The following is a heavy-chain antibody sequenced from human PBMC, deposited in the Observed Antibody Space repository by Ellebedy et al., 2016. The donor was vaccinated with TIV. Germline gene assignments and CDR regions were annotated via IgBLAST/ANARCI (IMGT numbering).Heavy chain of an antibody. CDR2: IRQEGDEI. J-gene: IGHJ5*02. CDR3: ARRASYGDYAVQVNPWFDP. Sequence: PGGSLRLSCAASGFNFRSYWMTWVRQAPGTGLEWVAKIRQEGDEIYYVESVKGRFTISRDNAKNSLFLQMNNLRVEDTAVYYCARRASYGDYAVQVNPWFDPWGQGTLVTVSP. V-gene: IGHV3-7*01. CDR1: GFNFRSYW. D-gene: IGHD4-17*01.